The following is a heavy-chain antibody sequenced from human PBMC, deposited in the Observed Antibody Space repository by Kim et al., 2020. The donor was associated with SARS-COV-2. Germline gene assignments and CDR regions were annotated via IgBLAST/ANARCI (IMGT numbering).Heavy chain of an antibody. V-gene: IGHV3-23*01. CDR2: ISGSGGST. CDR1: GFTFSSYA. CDR3: AKDVHSQRGYSYGNSGY. Sequence: GGSLRLSCAASGFTFSSYAMSWVRQAPGKGLEWVSAISGSGGSTYYADSVKGRFTISRDNSKNTLYLQMNSLRAEDTAVYYCAKDVHSQRGYSYGNSGYWGQGTLVTVSS. D-gene: IGHD5-18*01. J-gene: IGHJ4*02.